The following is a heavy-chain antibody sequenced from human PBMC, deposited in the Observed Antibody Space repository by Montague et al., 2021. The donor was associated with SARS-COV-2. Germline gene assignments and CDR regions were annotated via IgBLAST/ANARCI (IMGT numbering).Heavy chain of an antibody. D-gene: IGHD1-1*01. J-gene: IGHJ6*02. CDR1: GDSVSSNSAT. Sequence: CAISGDSVSSNSATWNWVRQSPSRGLEWLGRTYYRSKWCNDYALXLRGRVTINPDTSKNQFSLQLNSVTPEDTAIYYCTSGREGNYNVMDVWGQGTTVTVSS. CDR3: TSGREGNYNVMDV. V-gene: IGHV6-1*01. CDR2: TYYRSKWCN.